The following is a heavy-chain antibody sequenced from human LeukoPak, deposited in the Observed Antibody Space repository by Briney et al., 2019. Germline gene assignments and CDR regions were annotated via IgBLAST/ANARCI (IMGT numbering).Heavy chain of an antibody. Sequence: PSETLSLTCAVYGGSFSGYYWSWIRQPPGKGLEWIGEINHSGSTIYNPSLKSRVTISVDSSKNQFSLRLSSVTAGDTAVYYCARHEGSGSGSKPFDYWGQGTPVTVSS. J-gene: IGHJ4*02. CDR2: INHSGST. CDR1: GGSFSGYY. V-gene: IGHV4-34*01. D-gene: IGHD3-10*01. CDR3: ARHEGSGSGSKPFDY.